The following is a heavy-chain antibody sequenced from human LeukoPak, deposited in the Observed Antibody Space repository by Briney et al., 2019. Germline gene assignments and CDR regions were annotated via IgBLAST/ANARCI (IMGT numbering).Heavy chain of an antibody. CDR2: ISSSSSYI. CDR1: GFTFSSYS. Sequence: AGGSLRLSCAASGFTFSSYSMNWVRQAPGKGLEWVSSISSSSSYIYYADSVKGRFTISRDNAKNSLYLQMNSLRAEGTAVYYCAREGGSIAAGDDVDYWGQGTLVTVSS. V-gene: IGHV3-21*01. CDR3: AREGGSIAAGDDVDY. J-gene: IGHJ4*02. D-gene: IGHD6-13*01.